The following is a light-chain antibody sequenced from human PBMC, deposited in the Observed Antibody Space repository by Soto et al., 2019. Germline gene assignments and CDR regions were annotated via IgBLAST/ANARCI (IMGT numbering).Light chain of an antibody. J-gene: IGLJ1*01. CDR3: SSYAGSDNYV. V-gene: IGLV2-8*01. CDR2: EVS. CDR1: SSDTGDYSY. Sequence: QSALTQPPSASGSPGQSVTISCSGTSSDTGDYSYVSWYQQHPGKAPKLMIYEVSKRPSGVPDRFSGSKSGNTASLTVSGLQAEDEADYYCSSYAGSDNYVFGTGTKLTVL.